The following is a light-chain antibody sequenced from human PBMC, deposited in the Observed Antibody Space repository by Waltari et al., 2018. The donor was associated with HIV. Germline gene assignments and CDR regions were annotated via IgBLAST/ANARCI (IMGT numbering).Light chain of an antibody. CDR1: QSVSSNF. J-gene: IGKJ5*01. CDR2: GAS. V-gene: IGKV3-20*01. CDR3: QQYGTSVIS. Sequence: DIVSAQSPGTLSLSPGERATLSCRASQSVSSNFLAWYQHKPGQAPRLLMYGASSRASGIPDRFSGGGSGTDFSLTISRLEPEDSAVYYCQQYGTSVISFGQGTRLEIK.